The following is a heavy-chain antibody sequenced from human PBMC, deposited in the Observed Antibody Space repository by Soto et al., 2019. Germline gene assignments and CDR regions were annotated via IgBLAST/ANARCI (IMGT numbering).Heavy chain of an antibody. CDR1: GGSITSSY. V-gene: IGHV4-59*01. CDR3: ARLPLQNYVAYYYGMDV. Sequence: SETLSLTCTVSGGSITSSYWSWIRRPPGKGLEWIAYIYDTGISGYTPSTSYNPSLKSRVTMSVDTSKSQFSLKLTSVTAADTAVYYCARLPLQNYVAYYYGMDVWGQGTTVTVSS. J-gene: IGHJ6*02. CDR2: IYDTGISGYTPST. D-gene: IGHD1-7*01.